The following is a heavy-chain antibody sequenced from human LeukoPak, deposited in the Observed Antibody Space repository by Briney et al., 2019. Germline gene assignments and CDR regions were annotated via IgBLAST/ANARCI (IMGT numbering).Heavy chain of an antibody. CDR1: GFTVSSNY. CDR2: IYSGGGT. V-gene: IGHV3-53*01. Sequence: GGSLRLSCAVSGFTVSSNYMSWVRQAPGKGLEWVSLIYSGGGTYYADSVRGRFTISRDDSKNTLYLQMNSLRAEDTAVYYCARGNSNYGYVFDIWGQGTMVTVSS. D-gene: IGHD4-11*01. CDR3: ARGNSNYGYVFDI. J-gene: IGHJ3*02.